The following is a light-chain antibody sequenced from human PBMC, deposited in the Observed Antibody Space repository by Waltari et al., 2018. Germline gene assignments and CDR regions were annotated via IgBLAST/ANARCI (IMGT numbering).Light chain of an antibody. CDR1: QSVTTN. Sequence: EIVMTQSPATLPVSPGERAILSCRASQSVTTNLAWYQQKPGQAPRLRIYGASTRATDIPARFSGSGSGTEFTLTISSLQSEDFAVYYCHQYNDGPPFNFGQGTKLEIK. CDR3: HQYNDGPPFN. J-gene: IGKJ2*01. V-gene: IGKV3-15*01. CDR2: GAS.